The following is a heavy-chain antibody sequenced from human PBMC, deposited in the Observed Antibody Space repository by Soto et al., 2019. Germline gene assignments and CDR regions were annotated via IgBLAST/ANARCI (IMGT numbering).Heavy chain of an antibody. D-gene: IGHD6-19*01. CDR1: GFFFSTYA. CDR3: SRNTSGRQGSTLDI. CDR2: ISSSGDSA. V-gene: IGHV3-23*01. J-gene: IGHJ3*02. Sequence: GGSLRLSCAASGFFFSTYAMNWVRQAPGRGLEWVSAISSSGDSAYYAESVRGRFTISRDNSINTLYLQMRSLRPEDTAVYYCSRNTSGRQGSTLDIWGQGTMVTVSS.